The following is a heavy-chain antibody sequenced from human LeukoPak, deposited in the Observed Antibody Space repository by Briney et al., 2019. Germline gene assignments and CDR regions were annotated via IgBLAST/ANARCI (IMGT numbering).Heavy chain of an antibody. D-gene: IGHD6-13*01. CDR2: IYYSGST. V-gene: IGHV4-59*12. J-gene: IGHJ2*01. Sequence: SETLSLTCTVSGGSISSYYWSWIRQPPGKGLEWIGYIYYSGSTNYNPSLKSRVTISVDTSKNQFSLKLSSVTAADTAVYYCARYSSSWPYWYFDLWGRGTLVTVSS. CDR3: ARYSSSWPYWYFDL. CDR1: GGSISSYY.